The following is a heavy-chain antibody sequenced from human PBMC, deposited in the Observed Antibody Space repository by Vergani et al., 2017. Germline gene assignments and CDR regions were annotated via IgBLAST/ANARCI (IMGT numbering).Heavy chain of an antibody. CDR2: INYSGST. D-gene: IGHD6-19*01. CDR1: GGSISSSSYY. Sequence: QLQLQESGPGLVKPSETLSLTCSVSGGSISSSSYYWGWIRQPPGKGLEWIGSINYSGSTQYNPSLKSRVTISVDTSRNQFSLKVRSGTAADTAVYYCARIQWLVTPEWVDPWGQGTLVSVSS. CDR3: ARIQWLVTPEWVDP. V-gene: IGHV4-39*01. J-gene: IGHJ5*02.